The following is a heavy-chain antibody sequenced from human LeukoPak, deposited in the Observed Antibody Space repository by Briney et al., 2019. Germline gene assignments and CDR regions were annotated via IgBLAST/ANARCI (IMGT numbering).Heavy chain of an antibody. V-gene: IGHV3-72*01. CDR2: NRNKASRYTT. CDR3: ASVEGAPGY. D-gene: IGHD1-26*01. CDR1: GFTLSDHH. J-gene: IGHJ4*02. Sequence: GGSLRLSCAASGFTLSDHHMDWVRQAPGKGLEWVGRNRNKASRYTTEYAAAVKVRLTISRDDSKNSMYLQMNSLKTEDTAVYYCASVEGAPGYWGQGTLVTVSS.